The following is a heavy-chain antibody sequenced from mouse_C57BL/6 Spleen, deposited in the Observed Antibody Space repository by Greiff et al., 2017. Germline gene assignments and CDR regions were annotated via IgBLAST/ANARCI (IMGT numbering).Heavy chain of an antibody. CDR3: AREPGYFDV. CDR1: GYSITSGYY. J-gene: IGHJ1*03. V-gene: IGHV3-6*01. CDR2: ISYDGSN. Sequence: EVKLMESGPGPVKPSQSLSLTCSVTGYSITSGYYWNWIRQFPGNKLEWMGYISYDGSNNYNPSLKNRISITRDTSKNQFFLKLNSVTTEDTATYYCAREPGYFDVWGTGTTVTVSS.